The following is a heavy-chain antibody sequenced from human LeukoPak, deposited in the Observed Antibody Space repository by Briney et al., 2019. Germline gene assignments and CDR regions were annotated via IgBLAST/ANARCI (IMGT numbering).Heavy chain of an antibody. V-gene: IGHV4-34*01. CDR3: AGSPGVRYYYYYYMDV. Sequence: SETLSLTCAVYGGSFSGYYWSWIRQPPGKGLEWIGEINHSGSTNYNPSLKSRVTISVDTSKNQFSLKLSSVTAADTAVYYCAGSPGVRYYYYYYMDVWGKGTTVTISS. J-gene: IGHJ6*03. CDR1: GGSFSGYY. CDR2: INHSGST. D-gene: IGHD1-14*01.